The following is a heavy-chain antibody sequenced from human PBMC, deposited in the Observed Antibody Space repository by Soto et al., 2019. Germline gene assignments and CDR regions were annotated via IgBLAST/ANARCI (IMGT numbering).Heavy chain of an antibody. J-gene: IGHJ6*02. CDR2: ISAYNGNT. CDR3: ARRNYCSFMDF. Sequence: WPRQDPGQGLEWMGWISAYNGNTNYAQMLQGRVTMTTDTSTATAYMEMRSLRSDDTAVYYCARRNYCSFMDFWGQRTTVTVSS. V-gene: IGHV1-18*01.